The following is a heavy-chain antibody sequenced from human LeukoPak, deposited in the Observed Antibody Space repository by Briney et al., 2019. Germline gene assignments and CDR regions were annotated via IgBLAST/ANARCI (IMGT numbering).Heavy chain of an antibody. J-gene: IGHJ4*02. CDR3: AKSVVVITFRFDD. CDR2: ISDSGGIT. CDR1: GFTFSSYP. D-gene: IGHD2-15*01. V-gene: IGHV3-23*01. Sequence: PGGSLRLSCAASGFTFSSYPMTWVRQAPGKGPEWVSFISDSGGITYYADSVKGRFTISRDNSKNTLYLQMNSLRADDTAVYYCAKSVVVITFRFDDWGQGALVTVSS.